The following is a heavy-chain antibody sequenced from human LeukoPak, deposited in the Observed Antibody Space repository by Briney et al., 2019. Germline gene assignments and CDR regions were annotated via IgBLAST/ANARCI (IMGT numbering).Heavy chain of an antibody. CDR1: GFTFSSYS. CDR3: AAGRSYYYYMDV. Sequence: GGSLRLSCAASGFTFSSYSMNWVRQAPGKGLEWVSSISSSSSYIYYADPVKGRFTISRDNAKNSLYLQMNSLRAEDTAVYYCAAGRSYYYYMDVWGKGTTVTISS. D-gene: IGHD1-1*01. J-gene: IGHJ6*03. CDR2: ISSSSSYI. V-gene: IGHV3-21*01.